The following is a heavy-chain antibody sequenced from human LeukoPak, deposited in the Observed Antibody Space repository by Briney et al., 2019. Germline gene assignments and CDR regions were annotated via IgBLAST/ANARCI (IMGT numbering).Heavy chain of an antibody. D-gene: IGHD5-18*01. Sequence: SETLSLTCTVSGGSISSSTYYWGWIRQPPGKGLEWIGSTYYSGSTYYNPSLKSRVTISVDTSKNQFSLKLSSVTAADTAVYYCAREVSSTAIINYWGRGTLVTVSS. CDR2: TYYSGST. J-gene: IGHJ4*02. V-gene: IGHV4-39*02. CDR3: AREVSSTAIINY. CDR1: GGSISSSTYY.